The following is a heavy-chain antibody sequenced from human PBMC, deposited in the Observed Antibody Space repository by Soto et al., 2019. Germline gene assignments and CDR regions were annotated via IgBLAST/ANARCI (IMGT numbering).Heavy chain of an antibody. J-gene: IGHJ4*02. V-gene: IGHV1-3*01. Sequence: QVQLVQSGAEVKKPGASVKVSCKASGYTFTSYAMHWVRQAPGQRLEWMGWINAGNGNTKYSQKFQGRVTITRDTTGTTAYMELSSLRSEDTAVYYCASGSGLTYFDYWGQGTLVTVSS. CDR1: GYTFTSYA. CDR2: INAGNGNT. D-gene: IGHD3-10*01. CDR3: ASGSGLTYFDY.